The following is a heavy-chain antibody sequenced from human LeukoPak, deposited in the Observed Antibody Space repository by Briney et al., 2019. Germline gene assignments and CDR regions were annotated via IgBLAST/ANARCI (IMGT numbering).Heavy chain of an antibody. Sequence: SQTLSLTCTVSGGSISSGDYYWSWIRQPPGKGLEWIGCRSYSGNTNYNPSLKSRVTISINTSKNQFSLKLSSVAAADTAVYYCARTDDFWSGSLEWGTERRRTRLNAFDIWGQGTMVTVSS. CDR3: ARTDDFWSGSLEWGTERRRTRLNAFDI. J-gene: IGHJ3*02. V-gene: IGHV4-61*08. CDR1: GGSISSGDYY. D-gene: IGHD3-3*01. CDR2: RSYSGNT.